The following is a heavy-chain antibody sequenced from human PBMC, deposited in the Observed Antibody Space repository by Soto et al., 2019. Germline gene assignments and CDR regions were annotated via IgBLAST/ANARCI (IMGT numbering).Heavy chain of an antibody. D-gene: IGHD3-3*01. V-gene: IGHV3-11*01. CDR2: ISSSGSTI. CDR3: ARVSLRFLEWLLWEDYYYYMDV. J-gene: IGHJ6*03. Sequence: GGSLRLSCAASGFTFSDYYMSWIRQAPGKGLEWVSYISSSGSTIYYADSVKGRFTISRDNAKNSLYLQMNSLRAEDTAVYYCARVSLRFLEWLLWEDYYYYMDVWGKGTTVTVSS. CDR1: GFTFSDYY.